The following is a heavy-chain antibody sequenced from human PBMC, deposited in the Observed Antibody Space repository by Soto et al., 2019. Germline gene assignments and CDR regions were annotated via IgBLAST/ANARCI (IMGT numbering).Heavy chain of an antibody. CDR2: IYPGDSDT. V-gene: IGHV5-51*01. J-gene: IGHJ4*02. D-gene: IGHD2-2*01. Sequence: GESLKISCKGSGYSFTSYWIGWVRQMPGKGLEWMGIIYPGDSDTRYSPSFQGQVTISADKSISTAYLQWSSLKASDTAMYYCAGGDCSSTSCYAKGDYWGQGTLVPVSS. CDR1: GYSFTSYW. CDR3: AGGDCSSTSCYAKGDY.